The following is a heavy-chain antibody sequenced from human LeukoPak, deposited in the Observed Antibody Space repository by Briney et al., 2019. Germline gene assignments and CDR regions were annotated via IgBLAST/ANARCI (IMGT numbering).Heavy chain of an antibody. CDR1: GFTFSICA. CDR2: ISGSGGST. J-gene: IGHJ4*02. CDR3: AKADGSYKTLIDY. Sequence: GGSLRLSCAASGFTFSICAMNWVRQAPGKGLEWFSGISGSGGSTYYADSVKGRFTISRDSSKNTVYLQMNSLTAEDTALYYCAKADGSYKTLIDYWGQGTLVTVSS. D-gene: IGHD3-10*01. V-gene: IGHV3-23*01.